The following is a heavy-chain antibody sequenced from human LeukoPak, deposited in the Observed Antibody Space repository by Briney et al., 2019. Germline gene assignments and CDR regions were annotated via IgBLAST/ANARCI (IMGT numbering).Heavy chain of an antibody. CDR1: GGSISSGGYY. D-gene: IGHD6-13*01. CDR3: AGNIAAAAAFDY. Sequence: TLSLTCTVSGGSISSGGYYWSWICQHPGKGLEWIGYIYYSGSTYYNPSLKSRVTISVDTSKNQFSLKLSSVTAADTAVYYCAGNIAAAAAFDYWGQGTLVTVSS. CDR2: IYYSGST. V-gene: IGHV4-31*03. J-gene: IGHJ4*02.